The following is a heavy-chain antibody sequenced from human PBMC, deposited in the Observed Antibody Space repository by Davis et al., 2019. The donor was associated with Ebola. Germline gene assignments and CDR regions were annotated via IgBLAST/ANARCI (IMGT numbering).Heavy chain of an antibody. J-gene: IGHJ4*02. CDR1: GGSISSSSYY. Sequence: SETLSLTCTVSGGSISSSSYYWSWIRQPPGKGLEWIGYIYYSGSTNYNPSLKSRVTISVDTSKNQFSLKLSSVTAADTAVYYCASLNYSDSSSLDYWGQGTLVTVSS. CDR3: ASLNYSDSSSLDY. V-gene: IGHV4-61*05. D-gene: IGHD3-22*01. CDR2: IYYSGST.